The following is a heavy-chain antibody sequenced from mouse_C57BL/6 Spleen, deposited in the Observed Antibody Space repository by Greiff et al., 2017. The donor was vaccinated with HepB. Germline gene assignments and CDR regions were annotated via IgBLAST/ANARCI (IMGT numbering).Heavy chain of an antibody. V-gene: IGHV1-43*01. D-gene: IGHD2-5*01. J-gene: IGHJ1*03. CDR2: INPSTGCT. Sequence: EVQLVESGPELVKPGASVKISCKASGYSFTGYYMHWVKQSSEKSLEWIGEINPSTGCTSYNQKFKGKATLTVDKSSSTAYMQLKSLTSEDSAVYSCERQGAKSGNSNYWYFDVWGTGTTVTVSS. CDR3: ERQGAKSGNSNYWYFDV. CDR1: GYSFTGYY.